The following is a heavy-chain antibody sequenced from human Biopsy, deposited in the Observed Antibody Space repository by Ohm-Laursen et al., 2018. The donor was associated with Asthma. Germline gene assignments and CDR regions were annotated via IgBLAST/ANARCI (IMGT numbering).Heavy chain of an antibody. V-gene: IGHV3-30*18. CDR2: VSYDGGVV. J-gene: IGHJ4*02. CDR3: AKRRGYSDLTDFDH. CDR1: GFVFRSHA. D-gene: IGHD3-3*01. Sequence: SLRLSCSASGFVFRSHAMHWVRQAPGKGLEWVAVVSYDGGVVHYADSIKGRFTISRDNAKSTLYLQMNRLRTDDTAVYFCAKRRGYSDLTDFDHWGQGTLVTVSS.